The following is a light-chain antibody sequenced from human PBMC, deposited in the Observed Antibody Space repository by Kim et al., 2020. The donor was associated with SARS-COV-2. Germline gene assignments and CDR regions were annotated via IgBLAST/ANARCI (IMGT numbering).Light chain of an antibody. CDR1: SGHSSYA. J-gene: IGLJ3*02. V-gene: IGLV4-69*01. CDR3: QTWDTGIRV. Sequence: QPVLTQSPSASASLGASVKLTCTLSSGHSSYAIAWHQQQPEKGPRYLMKLNTDGSHSKGDGIPDRFSGSSSGAERYLTISSLQSKDEADYYCQTWDTGIRVFGGGTQLTVL. CDR2: LNTDGSH.